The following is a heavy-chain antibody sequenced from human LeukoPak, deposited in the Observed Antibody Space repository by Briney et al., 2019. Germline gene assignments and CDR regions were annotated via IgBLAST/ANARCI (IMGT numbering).Heavy chain of an antibody. CDR2: INPSGGST. CDR3: ARGSYNRDAFDI. CDR1: GYTFTGYY. Sequence: ASVKVSCKASGYTFTGYYMHWVRQAPGQGLEWMGIINPSGGSTSYAQKFQGRVTMTRDMSTSTVYMELSSLRSEDTAVYYCARGSYNRDAFDIWGQGTMVTVSS. V-gene: IGHV1-46*01. D-gene: IGHD1-1*01. J-gene: IGHJ3*02.